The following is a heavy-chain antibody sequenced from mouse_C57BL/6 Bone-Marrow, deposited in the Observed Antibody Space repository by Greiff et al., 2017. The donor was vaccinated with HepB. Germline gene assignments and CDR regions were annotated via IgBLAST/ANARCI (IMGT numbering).Heavy chain of an antibody. D-gene: IGHD1-1*01. J-gene: IGHJ4*01. CDR3: ARDGTTVN. CDR1: GFTFSSYA. Sequence: DVMLVESGGGLVKPGGSLKLSCAASGFTFSSYAMSWVRQTPEKRLEWVATISDGGSYTYYPDNVKGRFTIARDNAKNNLYLQMSHLKSEDTAMYYCARDGTTVNWGQGTSVTVSS. CDR2: ISDGGSYT. V-gene: IGHV5-4*01.